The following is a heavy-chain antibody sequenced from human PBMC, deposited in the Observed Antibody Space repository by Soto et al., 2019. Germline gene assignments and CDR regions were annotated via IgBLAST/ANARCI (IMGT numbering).Heavy chain of an antibody. CDR2: ISGSSGATI. Sequence: PGGSLRLSCAASGFTFSSYAMSWVRQAPGKGLEWVSAISGSSGATIYYADSVKGRFTISRDNAKNSLYLQMNSLRADDTAVYYCARNTVSAAGADYYGLDVWGQGTTVTAP. D-gene: IGHD6-13*01. CDR3: ARNTVSAAGADYYGLDV. J-gene: IGHJ6*02. V-gene: IGHV3-23*01. CDR1: GFTFSSYA.